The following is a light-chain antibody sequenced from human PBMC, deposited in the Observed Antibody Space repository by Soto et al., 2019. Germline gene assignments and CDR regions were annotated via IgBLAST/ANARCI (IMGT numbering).Light chain of an antibody. J-gene: IGKJ3*01. CDR1: QSVSSSY. CDR2: GAS. Sequence: EIVLTQSPGTLSLSPGERATLSCRASQSVSSSYLAWYQQKPGQAPRLLLYGASSRATSIPDRFSGSGSGTDFTLTISILEPEDFAVYYCQQYGSSPPFTFGPGTKVDIK. CDR3: QQYGSSPPFT. V-gene: IGKV3-20*01.